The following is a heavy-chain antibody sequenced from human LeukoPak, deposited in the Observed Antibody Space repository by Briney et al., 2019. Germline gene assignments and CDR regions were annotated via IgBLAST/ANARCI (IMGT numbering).Heavy chain of an antibody. D-gene: IGHD2-15*01. CDR1: GYTFTSYG. Sequence: GASVKVSCKASGYTFTSYGISWVRQAPGQGLEWMGWISAYNGNTNYAQKLQGRVTMTTDTSTSTAYMELRSLRSDDTAVYYCAREYCSGGSCYFDAFDIWGQGTMVTVSS. J-gene: IGHJ3*02. V-gene: IGHV1-18*01. CDR3: AREYCSGGSCYFDAFDI. CDR2: ISAYNGNT.